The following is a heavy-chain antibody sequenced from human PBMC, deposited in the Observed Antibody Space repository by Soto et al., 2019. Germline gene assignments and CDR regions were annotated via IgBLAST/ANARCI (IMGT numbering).Heavy chain of an antibody. CDR3: ARSVAVPGAHIDY. V-gene: IGHV4-59*01. Sequence: SETLSLTCSVSGGSISGSYWSWIRQSPGKGLEWLGYVYHTGSTNYSPSLRSRVSISVDTSKNEFSLRLSSVTAADTAVYFCARSVAVPGAHIDYWGQGTQVTVSS. D-gene: IGHD6-19*01. CDR2: VYHTGST. CDR1: GGSISGSY. J-gene: IGHJ4*02.